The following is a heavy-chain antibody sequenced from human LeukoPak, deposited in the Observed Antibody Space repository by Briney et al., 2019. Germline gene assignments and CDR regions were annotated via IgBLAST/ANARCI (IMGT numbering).Heavy chain of an antibody. CDR3: ARGGSYYTY. CDR1: GGSISSSS. J-gene: IGHJ4*02. V-gene: IGHV3-21*01. Sequence: ETLSLTCTVSGGSISSSSYYWGWIRQAPGKGLEWVSSISSSSSYIYYADSVKGRFTISRDNAKNSLYLQMNSLRAEDTAVYYCARGGSYYTYWGQGTLVTVSS. CDR2: ISSSSSYI. D-gene: IGHD1-26*01.